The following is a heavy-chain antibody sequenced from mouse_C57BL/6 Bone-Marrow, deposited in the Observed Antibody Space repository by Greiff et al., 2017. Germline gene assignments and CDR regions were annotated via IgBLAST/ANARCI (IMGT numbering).Heavy chain of an antibody. CDR1: GYTFTSYW. V-gene: IGHV1-74*01. Sequence: QVQLQQPGAELVKPGASVKVSCKASGYTFTSYWMHWVKQRPGQGLEWIGRIHPSDSDTNYNQKFKGKATLTVDKSSSTAYMQLSSLTSEDSAVYYCAIGPYYYGSSYGTYWGQGTLVTVSA. D-gene: IGHD1-1*01. J-gene: IGHJ3*01. CDR3: AIGPYYYGSSYGTY. CDR2: IHPSDSDT.